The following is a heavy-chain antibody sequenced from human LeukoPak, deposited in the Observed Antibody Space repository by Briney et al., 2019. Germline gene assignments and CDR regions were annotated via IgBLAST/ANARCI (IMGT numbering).Heavy chain of an antibody. J-gene: IGHJ4*02. Sequence: GGSLRLSCAASGFTFSSYWMSWVRQAPGKGLEWVANIKQDGSEKYYVDSVKGRFTISRDNAKNSLYLQVNSLRAEDTAVYYCARFRGSSWYGSVDYWGQGTLVTVSS. CDR1: GFTFSSYW. CDR2: IKQDGSEK. V-gene: IGHV3-7*01. CDR3: ARFRGSSWYGSVDY. D-gene: IGHD6-13*01.